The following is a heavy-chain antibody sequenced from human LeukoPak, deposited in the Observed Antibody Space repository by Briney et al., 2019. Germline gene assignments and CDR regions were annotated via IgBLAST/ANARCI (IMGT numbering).Heavy chain of an antibody. J-gene: IGHJ4*02. CDR3: ARGLSSDSGWHGLGY. CDR1: GFTFRSYS. D-gene: IGHD6-19*01. V-gene: IGHV3-48*02. CDR2: ISSSTTTI. Sequence: GGSLRLSCAASGFTFRSYSMHWVRQAPGKGLEWVSYISSSTTTIYYADSVKGRFTISRDNAKNSLYLQMNSLRDEDTAVYYCARGLSSDSGWHGLGYWGQGTLVTVSS.